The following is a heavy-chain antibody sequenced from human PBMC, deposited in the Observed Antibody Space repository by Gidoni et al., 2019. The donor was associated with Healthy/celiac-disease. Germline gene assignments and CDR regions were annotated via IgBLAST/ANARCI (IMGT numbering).Heavy chain of an antibody. Sequence: QLQLQESGPRLMKPSETLSLTCHVSGRSISRSSYYWGWIRQPPGKGLEWIGSIYYSGSTYYNPSLKSRVTISVDKSKNPSSLKLSSVTAADTAVYYCARYGSGGSCYSSDYWGQGTLVTVSS. CDR3: ARYGSGGSCYSSDY. CDR1: GRSISRSSYY. J-gene: IGHJ4*02. V-gene: IGHV4-39*07. CDR2: IYYSGST. D-gene: IGHD2-15*01.